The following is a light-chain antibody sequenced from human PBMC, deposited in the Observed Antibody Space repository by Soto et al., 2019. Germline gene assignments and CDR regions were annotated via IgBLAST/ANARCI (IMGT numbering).Light chain of an antibody. CDR2: DVT. Sequence: QSVLTQPASVSGSPGQSITISCTGTSSDVGGYNYVSWYQQYPGKAPKLMIYDVTNRPSGVSNRFSGSKSGNTASLTISGLQAEDEADYYCASWDDSLNGPVFGTGTKVTVL. V-gene: IGLV2-14*01. J-gene: IGLJ1*01. CDR3: ASWDDSLNGPV. CDR1: SSDVGGYNY.